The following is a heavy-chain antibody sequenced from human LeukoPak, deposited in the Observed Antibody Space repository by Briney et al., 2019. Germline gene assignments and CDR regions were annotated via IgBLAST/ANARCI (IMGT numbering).Heavy chain of an antibody. V-gene: IGHV3-23*01. CDR2: ISGSGGSA. Sequence: GGSLRLSCAASGFIFSSHAISWVRQTAEKGLEWVSSISGSGGSAYFADSVKGRFTISRDNSKNTLSLQMNGLRAEDTAVYFFAKLDHRNSETYQYFYGFNVWGQRNTGTVSS. D-gene: IGHD3-10*01. CDR3: AKLDHRNSETYQYFYGFNV. CDR1: GFIFSSHA. J-gene: IGHJ6*02.